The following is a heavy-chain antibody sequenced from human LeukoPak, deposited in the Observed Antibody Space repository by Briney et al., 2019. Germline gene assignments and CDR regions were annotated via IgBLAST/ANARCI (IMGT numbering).Heavy chain of an antibody. D-gene: IGHD3-22*01. CDR3: ARLARGRGHYYDSSGPSDY. V-gene: IGHV4-59*08. Sequence: ASETLSLTCTVSGGSISSYYWSWIRQPPGKGLEWIGYIYYSGSTNYNPSLKSRVTIPVDTSKNQFSLKLSSVTAADTAVYYCARLARGRGHYYDSSGPSDYWGQGTLVTVSS. CDR1: GGSISSYY. CDR2: IYYSGST. J-gene: IGHJ4*02.